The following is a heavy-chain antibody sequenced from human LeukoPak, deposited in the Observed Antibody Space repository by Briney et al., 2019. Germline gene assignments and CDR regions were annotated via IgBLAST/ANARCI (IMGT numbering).Heavy chain of an antibody. CDR1: GFTFDDYA. D-gene: IGHD6-19*01. J-gene: IGHJ4*02. Sequence: GGTLRLSCAASGFTFDDYAMHWVRQAPGKGLEWVSLISWDGGSTYYADSVKGRFTISRDNSKNSLYLQMNSLRAEDTALYYCAKVRYSSSGWYGDFDYWGQGTLVTVSS. CDR2: ISWDGGST. V-gene: IGHV3-43D*03. CDR3: AKVRYSSSGWYGDFDY.